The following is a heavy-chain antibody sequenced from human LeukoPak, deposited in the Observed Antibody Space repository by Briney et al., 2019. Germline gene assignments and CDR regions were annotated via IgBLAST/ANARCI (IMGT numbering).Heavy chain of an antibody. CDR2: IYGSGYT. D-gene: IGHD6-6*01. Sequence: SETLSLTCTVSGGSISSYYWSWIRQPPGKGLEWIGYIYGSGYTNYNPSLKSRVTISVDTSKNQFSLKLSSVTAADTAVYYCARVRFTRRAFDIWGQGTMVTVSS. CDR1: GGSISSYY. CDR3: ARVRFTRRAFDI. J-gene: IGHJ3*02. V-gene: IGHV4-59*01.